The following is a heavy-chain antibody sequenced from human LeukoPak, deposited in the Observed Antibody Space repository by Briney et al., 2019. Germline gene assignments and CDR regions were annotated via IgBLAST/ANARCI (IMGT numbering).Heavy chain of an antibody. CDR1: GFTVSSNY. D-gene: IGHD6-13*01. CDR3: ARDPGIAAAGTYYYYGMDV. J-gene: IGHJ6*02. Sequence: GSLILSCTASGFTVSSNYMSWVRQAPGKGLEWVSVIYSGGSTYYADSVKGRFTISRDNSKNTLYLQMNSLRAEDTAVYYCARDPGIAAAGTYYYYGMDVWGQGTRSPSP. CDR2: IYSGGST. V-gene: IGHV3-53*01.